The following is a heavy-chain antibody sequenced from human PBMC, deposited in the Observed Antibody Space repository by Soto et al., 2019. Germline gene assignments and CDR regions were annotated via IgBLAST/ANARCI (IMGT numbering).Heavy chain of an antibody. V-gene: IGHV3-23*01. CDR2: ISGGGDAT. D-gene: IGHD2-21*01. J-gene: IGHJ4*02. CDR1: GFTFGNYA. CDR3: AKKSLWSITLPALYHFDY. Sequence: EVQLLESGGGLVQPWGSLRLSCAASGFTFGNYAFSWVRQAPGKGLEWVSVISGGGDATYYPDSVKGRFTTSRDSSKNTVYLLMNSLRAVDTAVYYCAKKSLWSITLPALYHFDYWGQGTLITISS.